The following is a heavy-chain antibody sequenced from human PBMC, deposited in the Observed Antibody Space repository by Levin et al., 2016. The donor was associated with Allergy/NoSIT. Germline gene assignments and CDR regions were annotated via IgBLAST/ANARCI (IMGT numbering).Heavy chain of an antibody. CDR1: GGSISSGGYY. D-gene: IGHD3-22*01. J-gene: IGHJ3*02. V-gene: IGHV4-61*08. CDR3: AREPDYYDSSAPDAFDI. Sequence: ETLSLTCTVSGGSISSGGYYWSWIRQPPGKGLEWIGYIYYSGSTNYNPSLKSRVTISVDTSKNQFSLKLSSVTAADTAVYYCAREPDYYDSSAPDAFDIWGQGTMVTVSS. CDR2: IYYSGST.